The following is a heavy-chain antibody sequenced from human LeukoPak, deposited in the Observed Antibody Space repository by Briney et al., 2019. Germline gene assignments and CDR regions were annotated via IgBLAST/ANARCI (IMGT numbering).Heavy chain of an antibody. Sequence: SETLSLTCTVSGGSISSYYWSWIRQPPGKGLEWIGYIYTSGSTNYNPSLKSRVTISVDTSKNQFSLKLSSVTAADTAVYYCARLGGDSHYYYYMDVWGKGTTVTVSS. J-gene: IGHJ6*03. V-gene: IGHV4-4*09. CDR3: ARLGGDSHYYYYMDV. CDR2: IYTSGST. CDR1: GGSISSYY. D-gene: IGHD2-21*02.